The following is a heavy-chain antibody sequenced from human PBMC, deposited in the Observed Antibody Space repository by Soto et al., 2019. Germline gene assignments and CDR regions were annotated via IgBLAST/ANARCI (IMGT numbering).Heavy chain of an antibody. CDR2: IIPIFGTA. D-gene: IGHD2-2*01. V-gene: IGHV1-69*13. Sequence: SVKVSCKASGGTFSSYAISWVRQAPGQGLEWMGGIIPIFGTANYAQKFQGRVTITADESTSTAYMELSSLKASDTAMYYCARLGYCSSTSCYYYYGMDVWGQGTTVTVSS. CDR3: ARLGYCSSTSCYYYYGMDV. J-gene: IGHJ6*02. CDR1: GGTFSSYA.